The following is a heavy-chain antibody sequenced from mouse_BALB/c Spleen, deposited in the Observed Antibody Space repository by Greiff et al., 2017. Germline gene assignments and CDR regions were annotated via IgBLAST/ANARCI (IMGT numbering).Heavy chain of an antibody. CDR3: ANLLLGY. D-gene: IGHD2-1*01. CDR1: GFTFSSYA. CDR2: ISSGGSYT. V-gene: IGHV5-9-4*01. J-gene: IGHJ2*01. Sequence: EVQLVESGGGLVKPGGSLKLSCAASGFTFSSYAMSWVRQSPEKRLEWVAEISSGGSYTYYPDTVTGRFTISRDNAKNTLYLEMSSLRSEDTAMYYCANLLLGYWGQGTTLTVSS.